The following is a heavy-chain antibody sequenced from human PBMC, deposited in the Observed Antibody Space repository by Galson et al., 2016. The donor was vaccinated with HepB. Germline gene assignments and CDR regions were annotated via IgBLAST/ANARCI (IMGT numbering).Heavy chain of an antibody. CDR3: SRRGSYKYGAFDI. J-gene: IGHJ3*02. CDR1: GFTIDDYA. CDR2: IRSQSYDGTI. Sequence: SLRLSCAASGFTIDDYAMSWFRQAPGKGLEWVTFIRSQSYDGTIEYAASVKGRFTISRDDSKSIAYLQMNSLKTEDTAVYYCSRRGSYKYGAFDIWGQGTMVTVSS. D-gene: IGHD1-26*01. V-gene: IGHV3-49*03.